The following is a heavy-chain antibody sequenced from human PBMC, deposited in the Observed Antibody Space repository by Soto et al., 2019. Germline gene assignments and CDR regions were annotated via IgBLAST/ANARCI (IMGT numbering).Heavy chain of an antibody. CDR3: ARGPPTVWYGDYELGFDF. CDR2: FDPEDDET. Sequence: ASVKVSCKVSGYTLSDLSMHWVRQAPGKGLEWMGGFDPEDDETIYAQEFQGRVTMTEDTSTDTAYLELSSLRSEDTAVYYCARGPPTVWYGDYELGFDFWGQGTLVTVAS. D-gene: IGHD4-17*01. V-gene: IGHV1-24*01. CDR1: GYTLSDLS. J-gene: IGHJ4*02.